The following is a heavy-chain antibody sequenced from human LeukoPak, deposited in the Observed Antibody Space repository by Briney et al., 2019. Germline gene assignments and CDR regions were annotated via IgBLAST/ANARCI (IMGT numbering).Heavy chain of an antibody. V-gene: IGHV3-23*01. CDR3: AKESGGHCSGGSCYSSARSSNYYYYMDV. J-gene: IGHJ6*03. Sequence: GGSLRLSCAASGFTFSSYAMSWVRRAPGKGLEWVSAISGSGGSTYYADSVKGRFTISRDNSKNTLYLQMNSLRAEDTAVYYCAKESGGHCSGGSCYSSARSSNYYYYMDVWGKGTTVTVSS. CDR2: ISGSGGST. D-gene: IGHD2-15*01. CDR1: GFTFSSYA.